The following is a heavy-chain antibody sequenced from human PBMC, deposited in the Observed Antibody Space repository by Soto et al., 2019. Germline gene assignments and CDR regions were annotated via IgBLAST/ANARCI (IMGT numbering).Heavy chain of an antibody. CDR3: TTDLWRIAVVVGSTGSLNP. CDR1: GSTFSDAW. D-gene: IGHD2-15*01. CDR2: IKSKSEDRTT. J-gene: IGHJ5*02. V-gene: IGHV3-15*01. Sequence: SCSASGSTFSDAWMSLDRQAPGKWLDCVGRIKSKSEDRTTEYAAPVRGRFTISRYDSKNTLYLQMNSLKTEVTAVYYCTTDLWRIAVVVGSTGSLNPWGQGTPVTVSS.